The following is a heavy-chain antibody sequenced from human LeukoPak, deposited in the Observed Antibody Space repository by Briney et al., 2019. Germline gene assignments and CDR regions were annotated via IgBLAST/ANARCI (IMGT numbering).Heavy chain of an antibody. D-gene: IGHD2-2*01. CDR1: GFTVTTNY. CDR3: ATYCSSANCYIWGYYFDY. J-gene: IGHJ4*02. Sequence: GGSLRLPCAASGFTVTTNYMSWVRQAPGKGLEWVSLIYSGGNTYYADSVQGRFTISRDDSKNTLYLQMNSLRVEDTAMYYCATYCSSANCYIWGYYFDYWGQGTLVTVSS. V-gene: IGHV3-53*01. CDR2: IYSGGNT.